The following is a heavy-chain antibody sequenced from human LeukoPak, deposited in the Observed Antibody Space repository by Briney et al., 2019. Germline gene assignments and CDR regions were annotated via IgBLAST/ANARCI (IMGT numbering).Heavy chain of an antibody. Sequence: PSETLSLTCTVSGGSISSYYWSWIRQPPGKGLEWIGSIYYSGSTYYNPSLKSRVTISVDTSKNQFSLKLSSVTAADTAVYYCARHWETEYSSSRGPEGYWGQGTLVTVSS. CDR3: ARHWETEYSSSRGPEGY. J-gene: IGHJ4*02. V-gene: IGHV4-59*05. D-gene: IGHD6-6*01. CDR2: IYYSGST. CDR1: GGSISSYY.